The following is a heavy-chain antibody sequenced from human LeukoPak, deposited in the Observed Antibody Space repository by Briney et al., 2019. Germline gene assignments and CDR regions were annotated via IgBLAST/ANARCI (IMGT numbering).Heavy chain of an antibody. CDR3: ARGRYYYDSSGYYSGYYGMDV. CDR1: GFTFSSYW. V-gene: IGHV3-74*01. J-gene: IGHJ6*02. CDR2: INSDGSST. D-gene: IGHD3-22*01. Sequence: PGGSLRLSCAASGFTFSSYWMHWVRQAPGKGLVWVSRINSDGSSTSYADSVKGRFTISRDNAKNTLYLQMNSLRAEDTAVYYCARGRYYYDSSGYYSGYYGMDVWGQGTTVTVSS.